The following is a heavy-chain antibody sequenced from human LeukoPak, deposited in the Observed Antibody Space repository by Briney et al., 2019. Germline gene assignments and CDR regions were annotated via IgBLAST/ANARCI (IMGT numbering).Heavy chain of an antibody. CDR1: GFTFSSYA. CDR2: ISGSGGST. V-gene: IGHV3-23*01. Sequence: PGGSLRLSCAASGFTFSSYAMSWVRQAPGKGLEWVSAISGSGGSTYYADSVKGRFTISRDNSKNTLYLQMNSLRAEDTAVYYCARDAIVGATGGYDAFDIWGQGTMVTVSS. D-gene: IGHD1-26*01. J-gene: IGHJ3*02. CDR3: ARDAIVGATGGYDAFDI.